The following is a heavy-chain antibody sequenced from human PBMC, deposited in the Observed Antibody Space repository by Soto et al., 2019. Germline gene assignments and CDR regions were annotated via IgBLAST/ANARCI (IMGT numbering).Heavy chain of an antibody. J-gene: IGHJ3*02. V-gene: IGHV3-23*01. CDR1: GYMFSNYA. CDR3: AGQWSYSGGAFDI. D-gene: IGHD2-15*01. CDR2: IDGSGSST. Sequence: GGSLRLSCAASGYMFSNYAMSWVRQAPGKGLEWVSGIDGSGSSTYYADSVKGRFTISRDNSKNTLYLQMNSLRAEDTAVYYCAGQWSYSGGAFDIWGQGTMVTVSS.